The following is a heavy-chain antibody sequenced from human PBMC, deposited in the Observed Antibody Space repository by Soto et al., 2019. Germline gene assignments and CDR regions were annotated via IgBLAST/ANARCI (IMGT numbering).Heavy chain of an antibody. Sequence: QVQLVQSGAEVKKPGSSVKVSCKASGGTFSSYAISWVRQAPGQGLEWMGGIIPIFGTANYAQKFQGRVTITEDESTSTAYMELSSLRSEDTAVYYCAREDIVVVPAATDPGWFDPWCQGTLVTVSS. CDR3: AREDIVVVPAATDPGWFDP. D-gene: IGHD2-2*01. CDR1: GGTFSSYA. V-gene: IGHV1-69*01. J-gene: IGHJ5*02. CDR2: IIPIFGTA.